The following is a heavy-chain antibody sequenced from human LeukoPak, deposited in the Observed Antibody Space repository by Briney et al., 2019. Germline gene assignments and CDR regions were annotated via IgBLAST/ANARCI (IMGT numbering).Heavy chain of an antibody. CDR3: ASSLGGYSYGYLGTFDY. D-gene: IGHD5-18*01. CDR2: IIPIFGTA. V-gene: IGHV1-69*13. J-gene: IGHJ4*02. Sequence: SVKVSCKASGYTFTSYGISWVRQAPGQGLEWMGGIIPIFGTANYAQKFQGRVTITADESTSTAYMELSSLRSEDTAVYYCASSLGGYSYGYLGTFDYLGQGTLVTVSS. CDR1: GYTFTSYG.